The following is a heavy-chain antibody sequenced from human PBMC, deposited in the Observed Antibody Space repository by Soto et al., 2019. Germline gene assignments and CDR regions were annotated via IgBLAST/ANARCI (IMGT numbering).Heavy chain of an antibody. J-gene: IGHJ4*02. D-gene: IGHD6-19*01. V-gene: IGHV1-24*01. CDR1: GYTLTELS. CDR2: FDPEDGET. CDR3: ATGLLGDEDSSGWWWFDY. Sequence: GASVKVSCKVSGYTLTELSMHWVRQAPGKGLEWMGGFDPEDGETIYAQKFQGRVTMTEDTSTDTAYMELSSLRSEDTAVYYCATGLLGDEDSSGWWWFDYWGQGTLVTVSS.